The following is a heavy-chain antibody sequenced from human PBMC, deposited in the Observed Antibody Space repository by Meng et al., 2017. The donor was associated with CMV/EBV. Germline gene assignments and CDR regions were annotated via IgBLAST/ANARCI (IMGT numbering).Heavy chain of an antibody. D-gene: IGHD3-10*01. CDR3: ARVMVRGVISAFDI. CDR1: GGSISSGDYY. CDR2: IYYSGST. Sequence: GQLQESGPGLVKPSQTLFLTCTVSGGSISSGDYYWSWIRQPPGKGLEWIGYIYYSGSTYYNPSLKSRVTISVDTSKNQFSLKLSSVTAADTAVYYCARVMVRGVISAFDIWGQGTMVTVSS. J-gene: IGHJ3*02. V-gene: IGHV4-30-4*08.